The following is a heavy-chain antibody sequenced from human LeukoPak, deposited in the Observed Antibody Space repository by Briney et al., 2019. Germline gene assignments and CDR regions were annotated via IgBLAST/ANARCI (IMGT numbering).Heavy chain of an antibody. D-gene: IGHD2-21*02. CDR1: GGSIKNFY. Sequence: TSETLSLTCTVSGGSIKNFYWSWIRQSPGKGLEWLGYIYNNGNTNYKASLKSRVIMSIDTSKNQFSLKVTSVTAADTAIYYCARVLRGAYCGGDCYRLDYWGQGMLVTVSS. V-gene: IGHV4-59*01. CDR2: IYNNGNT. J-gene: IGHJ4*02. CDR3: ARVLRGAYCGGDCYRLDY.